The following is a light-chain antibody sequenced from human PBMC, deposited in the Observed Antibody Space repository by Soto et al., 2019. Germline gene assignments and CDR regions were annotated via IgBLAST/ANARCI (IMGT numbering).Light chain of an antibody. CDR2: DAA. CDR3: QQLNGSPWT. Sequence: IQLTQSPSSLSASVVDRVNITCLASPAIASFLAWYQQKPGTAPKLLIYDAATLQSGVPSRFSGSRSGTEYTLTIGSLQPEDFATYYCQQLNGSPWTFGQGTKVDIK. J-gene: IGKJ1*01. V-gene: IGKV1-9*01. CDR1: PAIASF.